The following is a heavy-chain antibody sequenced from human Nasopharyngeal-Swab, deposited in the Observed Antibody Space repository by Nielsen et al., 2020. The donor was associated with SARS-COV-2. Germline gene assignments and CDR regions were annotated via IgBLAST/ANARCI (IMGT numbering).Heavy chain of an antibody. V-gene: IGHV4-39*07. D-gene: IGHD6-13*01. Sequence: SLTCTVSGGSISSSSYYWGWIRQPPGKGLEWIGSIYYSGSTYYNPSLKSRVTISVDTSKNQFSLKLSSVTAADTAAYYCARDQGSSWGLGYGMDVWGQGTTVTVSS. CDR1: GGSISSSSYY. CDR3: ARDQGSSWGLGYGMDV. CDR2: IYYSGST. J-gene: IGHJ6*02.